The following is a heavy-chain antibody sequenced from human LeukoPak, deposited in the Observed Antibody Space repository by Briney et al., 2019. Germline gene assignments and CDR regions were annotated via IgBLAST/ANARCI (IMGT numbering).Heavy chain of an antibody. CDR3: AREVRASFDP. V-gene: IGHV3-11*04. CDR1: GFTFSDHY. CDR2: ISYNGDTI. J-gene: IGHJ5*02. Sequence: GGSLRLSCAASGFTFSDHYMSWIRQAPGKGLEWVSYISYNGDTIKYADSVKGRFTISRDNAKNSPYLQMNSLRVEDTAVYYCAREVRASFDPWGQGTLVTVSS.